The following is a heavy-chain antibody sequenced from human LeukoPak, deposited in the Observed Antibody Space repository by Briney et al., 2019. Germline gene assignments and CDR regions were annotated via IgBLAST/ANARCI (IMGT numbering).Heavy chain of an antibody. D-gene: IGHD2-15*01. CDR1: GFTVSSNY. J-gene: IGHJ5*02. CDR2: IYSGGST. V-gene: IGHV3-66*01. CDR3: VRGGPSTWS. Sequence: GGSLRLSCAASGFTVSSNYMSWVRQAPGKGLEWVSVIYSGGSTYYADSVRGRFTISRDDAKNTVYLQMNNLRAEDTAVYYCVRGGPSTWSWGQGTLVTVSS.